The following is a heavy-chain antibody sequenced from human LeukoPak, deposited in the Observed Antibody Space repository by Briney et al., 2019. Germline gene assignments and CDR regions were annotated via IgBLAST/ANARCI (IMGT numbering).Heavy chain of an antibody. Sequence: GGSLRLSCAASGFTFSSYAMSWVRQAPGKGLEWVSAISGSGGGTYYADSVKGRFTISRDNSKNTLYLQMNSLRAEDTAVYYCAKGMLNYGGAFDIWGQGTMVTDSS. V-gene: IGHV3-23*01. D-gene: IGHD1-7*01. CDR1: GFTFSSYA. J-gene: IGHJ3*02. CDR3: AKGMLNYGGAFDI. CDR2: ISGSGGGT.